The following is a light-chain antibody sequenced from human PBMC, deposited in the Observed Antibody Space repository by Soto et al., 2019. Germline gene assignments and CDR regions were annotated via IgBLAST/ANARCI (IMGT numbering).Light chain of an antibody. V-gene: IGKV3-11*01. CDR3: HQRSNWPWT. Sequence: DIVMTQSPSTLSVSPGERATLSCWASQSVSATVAWYQQKSGQAPRLLIHSASTRASGVPVRFSGGGSGTDFTLTISSLEPEDFAVYYCHQRSNWPWTFGQGTKVDIK. CDR2: SAS. CDR1: QSVSAT. J-gene: IGKJ1*01.